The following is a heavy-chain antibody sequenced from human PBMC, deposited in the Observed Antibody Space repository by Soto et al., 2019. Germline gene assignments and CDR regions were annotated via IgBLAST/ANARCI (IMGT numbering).Heavy chain of an antibody. CDR1: GFTFGDYA. CDR2: IRSKAYGGTT. CDR3: TRAFSQLPRGEGQLWFRTWPFFDY. D-gene: IGHD5-18*01. J-gene: IGHJ4*02. V-gene: IGHV3-49*03. Sequence: GGSLRLSCTASGFTFGDYAMSWFRQAPGKGLEWVGFIRSKAYGGTTEYAASVKGRFTISRDDSKSIAYLQMNSLKTEDTAVYYCTRAFSQLPRGEGQLWFRTWPFFDYWGQGTLVTVSS.